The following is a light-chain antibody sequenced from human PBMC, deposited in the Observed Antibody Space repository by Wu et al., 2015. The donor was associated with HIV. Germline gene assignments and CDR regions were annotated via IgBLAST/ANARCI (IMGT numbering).Light chain of an antibody. J-gene: IGKJ4*01. CDR1: QSVSSSY. CDR3: QQYGSSLLT. Sequence: EILLTQSPGTLSLSPGERATLSCRASQSVSSSYLAWYQQKPGQAPRLLIYGASNRATGIPDRFSGSGSGTDFTLTINRLEPEDFAVYYCQQYGSSLLTFGGGTKVEIK. CDR2: GAS. V-gene: IGKV3-20*01.